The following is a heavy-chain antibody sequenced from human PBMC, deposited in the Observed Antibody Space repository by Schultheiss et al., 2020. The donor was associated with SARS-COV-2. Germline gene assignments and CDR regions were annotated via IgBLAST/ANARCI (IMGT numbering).Heavy chain of an antibody. Sequence: SGPTLVKPTQTLTLTCTFSGFSLNTRGVGVSWIRQPPGKALEWLAHIFSNDEKSYSTSLKSRLTISKDTSKSQVVLTMTNMDPVDTATYYCARMGYYDFWSGYHGYYYYMDVWGKGTTVTVSS. CDR1: GFSLNTRGVG. D-gene: IGHD3-3*01. CDR3: ARMGYYDFWSGYHGYYYYMDV. CDR2: IFSNDEK. V-gene: IGHV2-26*01. J-gene: IGHJ6*03.